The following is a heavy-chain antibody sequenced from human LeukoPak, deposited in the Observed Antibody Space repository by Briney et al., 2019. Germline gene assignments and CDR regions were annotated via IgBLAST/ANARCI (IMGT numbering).Heavy chain of an antibody. CDR3: ARHALARLGELSLAVDY. J-gene: IGHJ4*02. D-gene: IGHD3-16*02. CDR1: GGSFSGYY. Sequence: SETLSLTCAVYGGSFSGYYWSWIRQPPGKGLEWIGEINHSGSTNYNPSLKSRVTISVDTSKNQFSLKLSSVTAADTAVYYCARHALARLGELSLAVDYWGQGTLVTVSS. CDR2: INHSGST. V-gene: IGHV4-34*01.